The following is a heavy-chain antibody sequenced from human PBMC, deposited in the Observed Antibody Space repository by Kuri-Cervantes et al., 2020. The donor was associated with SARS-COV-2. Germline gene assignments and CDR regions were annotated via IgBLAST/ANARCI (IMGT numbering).Heavy chain of an antibody. Sequence: GESLKISCAASGFIFNRFAIQWVRQAPGKGLEWVAVVSYDGSSKYYADSVKGRFTISRDNSKNTLYLQMNSLRAEDTAVYYCASWLFDAFDIWGQGTMVTVSS. CDR2: VSYDGSSK. CDR1: GFIFNRFA. CDR3: ASWLFDAFDI. V-gene: IGHV3-30-3*01. J-gene: IGHJ3*02. D-gene: IGHD6-19*01.